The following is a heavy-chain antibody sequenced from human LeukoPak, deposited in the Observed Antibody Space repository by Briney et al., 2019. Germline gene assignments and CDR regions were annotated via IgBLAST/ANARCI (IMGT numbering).Heavy chain of an antibody. CDR1: GYTFTNYD. CDR3: ARERVVPAASRSNWFDP. D-gene: IGHD2-2*01. V-gene: IGHV1-18*01. CDR2: ISGYTGDT. J-gene: IGHJ5*02. Sequence: ASVKVSCKTSGYTFTNYDIYWVRQAPGQGLECMGWISGYTGDTKYAQILQGRVTMTRDTSISTAYMELSRLRSDDTAVYYCARERVVPAASRSNWFDPWGQGTLVTVSS.